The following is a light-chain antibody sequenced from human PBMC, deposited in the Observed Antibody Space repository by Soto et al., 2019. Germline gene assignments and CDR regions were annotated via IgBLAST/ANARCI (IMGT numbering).Light chain of an antibody. Sequence: SYELTQPPSMSVAPGQTATITCGGNNIGSKSVQWYQQKSGQAPVLVVYDDSDRPSGIPERFSGSNSGNTATLTISRVEAEDEADYSCQVWDSGPDHVVFGAGTKLTVL. J-gene: IGLJ2*01. CDR3: QVWDSGPDHVV. CDR2: DDS. CDR1: NIGSKS. V-gene: IGLV3-21*02.